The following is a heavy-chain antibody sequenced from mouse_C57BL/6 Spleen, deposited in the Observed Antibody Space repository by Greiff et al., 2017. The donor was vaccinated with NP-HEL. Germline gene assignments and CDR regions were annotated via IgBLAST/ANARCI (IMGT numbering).Heavy chain of an antibody. CDR1: GYTFTSYG. CDR2: IYPRSGNT. D-gene: IGHD1-1*01. Sequence: QVQLQQSGAELARPGASVKLSCKASGYTFTSYGISWVKQRTGQGLEWIGEIYPRSGNTYYNEKFKGKATLTADKSSSTAYMELRSLTSEDSAVYFYARLLIYYCGSSNGYFDCWGQGTTRTVSS. CDR3: ARLLIYYCGSSNGYFDC. V-gene: IGHV1-81*01. J-gene: IGHJ2*01.